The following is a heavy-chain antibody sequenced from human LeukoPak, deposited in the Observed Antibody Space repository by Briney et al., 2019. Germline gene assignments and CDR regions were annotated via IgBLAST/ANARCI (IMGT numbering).Heavy chain of an antibody. CDR3: ARYFSSGLDY. D-gene: IGHD3-22*01. CDR1: GDSISSYY. Sequence: SETLSLTCTVSGDSISSYYWSWIRQPPGKGLEWIGYIYYSGSTNYNPSLKSRVTISVDTSKNQFSLKLSSVTAADTAVYYCARYFSSGLDYWGQGTLVTVSS. J-gene: IGHJ4*02. V-gene: IGHV4-59*01. CDR2: IYYSGST.